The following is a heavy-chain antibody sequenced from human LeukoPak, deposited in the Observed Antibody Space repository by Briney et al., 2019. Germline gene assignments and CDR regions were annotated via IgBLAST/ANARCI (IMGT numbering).Heavy chain of an antibody. V-gene: IGHV4-59*01. J-gene: IGHJ6*02. D-gene: IGHD3-10*01. CDR1: GGSISSYY. Sequence: SETLSLSCTVSGGSISSYYWSWIRQPPGKGLEWIGYIYYSGSTNYNPTHKSRVTISVDTSKYQFALKLSSVTAADTAVYYCARDSLYYGSGSLYYGMDVLDQGTTVTVSS. CDR3: ARDSLYYGSGSLYYGMDV. CDR2: IYYSGST.